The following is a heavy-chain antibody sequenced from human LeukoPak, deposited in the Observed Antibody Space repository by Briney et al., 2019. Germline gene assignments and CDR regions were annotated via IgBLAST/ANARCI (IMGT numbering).Heavy chain of an antibody. V-gene: IGHV3-7*01. CDR1: GFTFSSYW. D-gene: IGHD3-3*01. Sequence: GGSLRLSCAASGFTFSSYWMSWVRQAPGKGLEWVANIKQDGSEKYYVDSVKGRFTISRDNAKNSLYLQMNSLRAEDTAVYYCARDLKPLTDYDFWSGYYTIRYYYYYYYMDVWGKRTTVTVSS. CDR2: IKQDGSEK. CDR3: ARDLKPLTDYDFWSGYYTIRYYYYYYYMDV. J-gene: IGHJ6*03.